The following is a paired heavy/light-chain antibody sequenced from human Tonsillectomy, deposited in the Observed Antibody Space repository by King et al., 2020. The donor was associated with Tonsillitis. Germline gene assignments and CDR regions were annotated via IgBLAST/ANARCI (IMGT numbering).Light chain of an antibody. CDR1: QDIRND. CDR2: AAS. Sequence: AIQMTQSPSSLAASVGDRVTITCRASQDIRNDLGWYQQKPGKAPKFLIYAASSLQSGVPSRFSGSGSGTDFTLTISSLQPEDFATYFCLQDYKYPRTFGQGTKVEI. J-gene: IGKJ2*01. V-gene: IGKV1-6*01. CDR3: LQDYKYPRT.
Heavy chain of an antibody. V-gene: IGHV3-7*04. CDR2: IRGDGGVK. D-gene: IGHD3-22*01. J-gene: IGHJ3*01. CDR1: GFTFSRYW. Sequence: DVQLVESGGGLVQPGGSLRLSCVASGFTFSRYWMTWVRQAPGKGLEWVANIRGDGGVKYSVDSVEGRFTISRDNAKNSLYLQVNSLRAEDTAVYFCARDRNYYDNSAYYDAFDFWGQGTMVAVSS. CDR3: ARDRNYYDNSAYYDAFDF.